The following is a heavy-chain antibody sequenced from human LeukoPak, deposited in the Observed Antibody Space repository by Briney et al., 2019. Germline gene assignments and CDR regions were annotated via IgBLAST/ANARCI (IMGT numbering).Heavy chain of an antibody. D-gene: IGHD2-21*01. CDR1: GFTFNRDW. Sequence: GGSLRLSCAASGFTFNRDWTAWVRQAPGKGLEWVANIKEDGSEKNYVDSVKGRFTISRDNAVNSVYLQMNDLRAEDTAVYYCARVKGAYSFDYSGQGTLVTVSS. J-gene: IGHJ4*02. CDR2: IKEDGSEK. CDR3: ARVKGAYSFDY. V-gene: IGHV3-7*01.